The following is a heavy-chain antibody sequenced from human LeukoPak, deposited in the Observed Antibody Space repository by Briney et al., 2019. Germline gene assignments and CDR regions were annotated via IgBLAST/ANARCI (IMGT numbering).Heavy chain of an antibody. J-gene: IGHJ4*02. Sequence: SVKLSCKAYGRTFSSYALNWVRQAPGQGLEWVGRIIPILDKANYAQKLQWRVTITADKSTSTDYIELSSQKSKDTAAYYCAREKCAAVYGTNRCYRGPRVFDYWAQGTLVTVST. CDR3: AREKCAAVYGTNRCYRGPRVFDY. CDR2: IIPILDKA. D-gene: IGHD2-2*02. V-gene: IGHV1-69*04. CDR1: GRTFSSYA.